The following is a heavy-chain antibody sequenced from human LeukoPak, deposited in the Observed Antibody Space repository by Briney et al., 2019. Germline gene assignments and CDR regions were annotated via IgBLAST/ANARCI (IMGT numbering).Heavy chain of an antibody. J-gene: IGHJ4*02. V-gene: IGHV3-48*03. Sequence: GGSLRLSCAASGFTFSSYAFNWVRQAPGKGLEWISQISSTGKTIHYADSVEGRFTISRDNAKNSLYLQMNSLRAEDTAVYYCASHVPEEADDYWGQGTLVTVSS. CDR1: GFTFSSYA. CDR2: ISSTGKTI. CDR3: ASHVPEEADDY. D-gene: IGHD1-14*01.